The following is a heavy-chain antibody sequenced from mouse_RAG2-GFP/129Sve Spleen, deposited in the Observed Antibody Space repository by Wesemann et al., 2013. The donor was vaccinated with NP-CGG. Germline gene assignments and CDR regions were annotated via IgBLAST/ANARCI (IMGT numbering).Heavy chain of an antibody. CDR2: NGAT. Sequence: NGATSYNQNFKDKASLTVDKSSSTAYMELHSLTSEDSAVYYCARGSSLDYWGQGTTLTVSS. D-gene: IGHD1-1*01. J-gene: IGHJ2*01. V-gene: IGHV1-26*01. CDR3: ARGSSLDY.